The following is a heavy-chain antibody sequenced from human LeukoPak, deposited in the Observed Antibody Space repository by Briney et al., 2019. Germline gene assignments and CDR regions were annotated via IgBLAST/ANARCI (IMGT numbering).Heavy chain of an antibody. D-gene: IGHD6-19*01. J-gene: IGHJ4*02. CDR2: ISSSSTYI. CDR1: GFTFSSFS. V-gene: IGHV3-21*01. Sequence: PGGSLRLSREASGFTFSSFSMNWVRQAPGKGLEWVSFISSSSTYIYYADSVKGRFTSSRDNAKNSLYLQMNSLRAEDTAVYYCARERIAKAATPVNDHWGQGILVTVSS. CDR3: ARERIAKAATPVNDH.